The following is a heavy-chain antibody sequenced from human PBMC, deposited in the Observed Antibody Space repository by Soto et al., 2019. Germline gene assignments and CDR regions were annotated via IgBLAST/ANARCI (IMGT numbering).Heavy chain of an antibody. J-gene: IGHJ5*02. CDR1: GGSFSGYY. V-gene: IGHV4-34*01. CDR3: AAAVARGWFDP. D-gene: IGHD6-19*01. Sequence: SETLSLTCAIYGGSFSGYYWSWIRQPPGKGLEWIGEINRSGSTNYNPSLKSRVAMSVDTSKNQFSLKLSSVTAADMAVYYCAAAVARGWFDPWGQGTLVT. CDR2: INRSGST.